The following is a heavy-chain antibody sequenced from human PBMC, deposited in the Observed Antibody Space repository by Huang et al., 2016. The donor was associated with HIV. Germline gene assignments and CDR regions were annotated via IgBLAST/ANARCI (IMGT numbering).Heavy chain of an antibody. J-gene: IGHJ5*01. CDR1: GYIFTKYG. CDR3: ARDHWYPLQNWFDL. V-gene: IGHV1-18*01. D-gene: IGHD1-1*01. CDR2: ISAYNGNT. Sequence: QVELVQSGAEVKRPGASVRVSCKAAGYIFTKYGINWVRQAPGQGLEWMGWISAYNGNTNYAEKFQCRVTLTRDTSATTAYMELRDVTSADTAVYYCARDHWYPLQNWFDLWGQGTLVTVSS.